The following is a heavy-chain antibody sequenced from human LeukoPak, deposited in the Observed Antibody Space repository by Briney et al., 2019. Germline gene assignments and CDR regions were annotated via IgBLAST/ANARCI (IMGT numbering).Heavy chain of an antibody. CDR1: GYSINSGYY. J-gene: IGHJ4*02. CDR3: ASPGASSQGAIDY. CDR2: IYHSGNT. Sequence: PSETLSLTCTVSGYSINSGYYWGWIRQPPGKGLEWIGTIYHSGNTYYNPSLKSRVTISVDTSKNEFSLKLSSVTAADTAVYYCASPGASSQGAIDYWGQGTLVTVSS. V-gene: IGHV4-38-2*02. D-gene: IGHD2-2*01.